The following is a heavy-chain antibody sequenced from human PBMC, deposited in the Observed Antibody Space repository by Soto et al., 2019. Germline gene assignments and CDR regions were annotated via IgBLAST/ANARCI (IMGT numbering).Heavy chain of an antibody. V-gene: IGHV3-74*01. CDR2: IKSDGSSI. Sequence: EVQLVESGGGLIQAGGSLRLSCAASGFTFSSYWMHWVRQAPGKGLVWVSRIKSDGSSISYADSVKGRFTISRDNAKNTRYLQMNSLRVEDTAVYYCTRDRGILTFDPWGQGTLVSVSS. CDR3: TRDRGILTFDP. J-gene: IGHJ5*02. CDR1: GFTFSSYW. D-gene: IGHD3-9*01.